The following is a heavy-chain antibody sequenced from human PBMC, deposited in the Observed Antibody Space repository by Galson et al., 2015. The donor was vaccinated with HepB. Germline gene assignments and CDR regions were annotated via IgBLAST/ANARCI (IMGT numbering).Heavy chain of an antibody. V-gene: IGHV4-31*03. CDR3: ARDHEGDSSWSL. CDR2: VYYNGDT. Sequence: TLSLTCTVSGGSISFGGYYWSWIRQHPGRGLEWIGSVYYNGDTYYNPSLKSRITISVDRSDKRFSLELTSVTAADTAMYYCARDHEGDSSWSLWGQGTLVTVSS. D-gene: IGHD6-13*01. CDR1: GGSISFGGYY. J-gene: IGHJ4*02.